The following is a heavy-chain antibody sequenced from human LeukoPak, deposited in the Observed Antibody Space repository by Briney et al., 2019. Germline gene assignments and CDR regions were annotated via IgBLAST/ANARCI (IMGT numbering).Heavy chain of an antibody. V-gene: IGHV3-21*01. CDR2: ISSSSSYI. CDR1: GFMFSSNW. J-gene: IGHJ6*02. D-gene: IGHD3-9*01. Sequence: GGSLRLSCAASGFMFSSNWMNWFRQAPGKGLEWVSSISSSSSYIYYADSVKGRFTISRDNAKNSLYLQMNSLRAEDTAVYYCARDRDVLRYFDWLLSYYGMDVWGQGTTVTVSS. CDR3: ARDRDVLRYFDWLLSYYGMDV.